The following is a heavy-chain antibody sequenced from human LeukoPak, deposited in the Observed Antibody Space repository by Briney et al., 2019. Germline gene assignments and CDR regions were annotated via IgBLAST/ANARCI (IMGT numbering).Heavy chain of an antibody. CDR1: GFTLRSYS. CDR3: ARGSGWLTDY. D-gene: IGHD6-19*01. V-gene: IGHV3-21*01. Sequence: GGSLRLSCAASGFTLRSYSMNWVRQAPGKGLEWVSFISSGSSDKHYADSVKGRFTVSRDNAKNSLYLQMDSLRAEDTAVYYCARGSGWLTDYWGQGTLVTVSS. CDR2: ISSGSSDK. J-gene: IGHJ4*02.